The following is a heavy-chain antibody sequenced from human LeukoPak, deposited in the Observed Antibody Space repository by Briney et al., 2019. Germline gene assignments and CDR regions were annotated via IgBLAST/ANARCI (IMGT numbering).Heavy chain of an antibody. CDR3: ARGAGVLGLGGDH. D-gene: IGHD3-16*01. V-gene: IGHV3-21*01. CDR1: GFTFSAYN. CDR2: ISSNTNYK. J-gene: IGHJ4*02. Sequence: PGGSLRLSSAASGFTFSAYNMNWVRQAPGKGLEWVASISSNTNYKYYADSLKGRFTVSRDNAKNSLFLQMNSLRAEDTAVYYCARGAGVLGLGGDHWGQGTLVTVSS.